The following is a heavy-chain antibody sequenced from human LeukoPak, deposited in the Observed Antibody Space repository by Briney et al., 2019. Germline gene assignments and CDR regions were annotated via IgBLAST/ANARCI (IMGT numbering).Heavy chain of an antibody. Sequence: PGGSLRLSCAASGFTFSSYWMSWVRQAPGKGLEWVANIKQDGSEKYYVDSVKGRFTISRDNAKNSLYLQMNSLRAEDTAVYYCAKDAYYYDSSGYHGDAFDIWGQGTMVTVSS. CDR1: GFTFSSYW. J-gene: IGHJ3*02. CDR3: AKDAYYYDSSGYHGDAFDI. V-gene: IGHV3-7*01. D-gene: IGHD3-22*01. CDR2: IKQDGSEK.